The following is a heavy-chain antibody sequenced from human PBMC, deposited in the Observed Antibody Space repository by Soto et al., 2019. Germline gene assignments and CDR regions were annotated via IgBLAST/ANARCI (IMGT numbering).Heavy chain of an antibody. V-gene: IGHV3-30-3*01. D-gene: IGHD3-16*01. Sequence: QVQLVESGGGVVQPGRSLRLSCAASGFTFSSYAMHWVRQAPGKGLEWVAVISYDGSNKYYADSVKGRFTSSRDNSKTTLYLQMNSLRAEDTAVYYCARGSGELYWFDPWGQGTLVTVSS. CDR3: ARGSGELYWFDP. CDR2: ISYDGSNK. J-gene: IGHJ5*02. CDR1: GFTFSSYA.